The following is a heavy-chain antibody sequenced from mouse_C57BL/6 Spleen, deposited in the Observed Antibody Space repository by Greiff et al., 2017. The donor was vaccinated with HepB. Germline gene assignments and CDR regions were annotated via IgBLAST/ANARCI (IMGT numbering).Heavy chain of an antibody. J-gene: IGHJ1*03. CDR2: ISYDGSN. Sequence: EVKLQESGPGLVKPSQSLSLTCSVTGYSITSGYYWNWIRQFPGNKLEWMGYISYDGSNNYNPSLKNRISITRDTSKNQFFLKLNSVTTEDTATYYGARPGRTYWYFDVWGTGTTVTVSS. V-gene: IGHV3-6*01. CDR1: GYSITSGYY. CDR3: ARPGRTYWYFDV.